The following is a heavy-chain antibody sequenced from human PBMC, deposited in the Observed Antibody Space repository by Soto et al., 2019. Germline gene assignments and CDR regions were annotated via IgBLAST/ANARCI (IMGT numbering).Heavy chain of an antibody. D-gene: IGHD3-10*02. CDR2: ISYDGNNK. V-gene: IGHV3-30-3*01. CDR1: GFTFSRFS. CDR3: ARDHGMFLSYYYYGMDV. J-gene: IGHJ6*02. Sequence: LRLSCAASGFTFSRFSMHWVRQAPGKGLAWVAVISYDGNNKHFAESVKGRFSISRDDSKNTVYLEMNNLRGDDSAVYYCARDHGMFLSYYYYGMDVWGQGTTVTVSS.